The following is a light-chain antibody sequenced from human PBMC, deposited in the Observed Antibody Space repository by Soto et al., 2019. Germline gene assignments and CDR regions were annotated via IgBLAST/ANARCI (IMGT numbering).Light chain of an antibody. CDR2: GAS. CDR1: QSVTSSS. Sequence: EIVLTQSPGTLSLSPGEIATLSCRASQSVTSSSLAWYQQRPGQAPRLLIYGASSRATDIPDRFSGSGSGTDFTLTISRLEPEDFAVYYCQQYGSSPPKYTFGQGTKLEIK. V-gene: IGKV3-20*01. J-gene: IGKJ2*01. CDR3: QQYGSSPPKYT.